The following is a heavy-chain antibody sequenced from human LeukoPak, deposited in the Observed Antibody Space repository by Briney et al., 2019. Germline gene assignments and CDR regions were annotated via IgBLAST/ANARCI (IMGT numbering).Heavy chain of an antibody. J-gene: IGHJ6*03. Sequence: PGGSLRLSCAASGFTVSSNYMSWVRQAPGKGLEWVSVIYTDGTTHYADSVKGRFTISRDSSKNTLYLQMSSLRAEDTAVYYCARSASYDSTSYYIYYFLDVWGKGTTVTISS. D-gene: IGHD3-22*01. V-gene: IGHV3-66*01. CDR1: GFTVSSNY. CDR3: ARSASYDSTSYYIYYFLDV. CDR2: IYTDGTT.